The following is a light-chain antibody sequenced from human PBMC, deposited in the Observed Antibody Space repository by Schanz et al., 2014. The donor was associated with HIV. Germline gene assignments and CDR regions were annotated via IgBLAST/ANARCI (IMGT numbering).Light chain of an antibody. CDR2: EVS. CDR3: SSYAGSNNLV. CDR1: SSDVGGYDY. J-gene: IGLJ2*01. V-gene: IGLV2-8*01. Sequence: QSALTQPASVAGSPGQPITISCTGTSSDVGGYDYVSWYQQHPGKAPKLMIYEVSKRPSGVPDRFSGSKSGNTASLTVSGLQAEDEADYYCSSYAGSNNLVFGGGTKLTVL.